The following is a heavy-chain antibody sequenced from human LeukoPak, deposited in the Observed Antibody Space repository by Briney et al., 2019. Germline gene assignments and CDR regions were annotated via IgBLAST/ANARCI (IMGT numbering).Heavy chain of an antibody. CDR2: IFPSGGEI. CDR3: AKAPTVVTPDAFDI. V-gene: IGHV3-23*01. D-gene: IGHD4-23*01. J-gene: IGHJ3*02. CDR1: GFTFSTFA. Sequence: PGGSLRLSCAASGFTFSTFAMIWVRQPPGKGLEWVSSIFPSGGEIHYADSVRGRFTISRDNSKSTLSLQMNSLRAEDTAVYYCAKAPTVVTPDAFDIWGQGTMVTVSS.